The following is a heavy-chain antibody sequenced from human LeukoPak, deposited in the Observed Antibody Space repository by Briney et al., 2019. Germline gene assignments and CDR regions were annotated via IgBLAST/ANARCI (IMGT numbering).Heavy chain of an antibody. CDR1: GFTFSSYG. V-gene: IGHV3-33*01. Sequence: GGSLRLSCAASGFTFSSYGMHWVRQAPGKGLEWVAVIWYDGSNKYYADSVKGRFTISRDNSKNTLYLQMNSLRAEGTAVYCCARDYYDSSGYYRFDYWGQGTLVTVST. D-gene: IGHD3-22*01. CDR3: ARDYYDSSGYYRFDY. J-gene: IGHJ4*02. CDR2: IWYDGSNK.